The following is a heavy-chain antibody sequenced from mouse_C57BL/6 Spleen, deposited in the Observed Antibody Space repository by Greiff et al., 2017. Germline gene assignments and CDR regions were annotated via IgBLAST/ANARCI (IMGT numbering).Heavy chain of an antibody. CDR2: ISYSGST. D-gene: IGHD5-1-1*01. CDR3: ARGGYPGAMDY. Sequence: EVKLMESGPGMVKPSQSLSLTCTVTGYSITSGYDWHWIRHFPGNKLEWMGYISYSGSTNYNPSLKSRISITHDTAKTHFFLKLNSVTTEDTATYDCARGGYPGAMDYWGQGTSVTVSS. V-gene: IGHV3-1*01. CDR1: GYSITSGYD. J-gene: IGHJ4*01.